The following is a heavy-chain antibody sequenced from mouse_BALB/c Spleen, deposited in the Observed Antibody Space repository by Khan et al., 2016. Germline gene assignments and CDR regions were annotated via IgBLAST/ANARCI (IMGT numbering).Heavy chain of an antibody. CDR2: IDPANGNT. CDR3: ARSPYDYDVGFAY. V-gene: IGHV14-3*02. D-gene: IGHD2-4*01. Sequence: EVQLQESGAELVKPGASVKLSCTASGFHIKDTYMHWVKQRPEQGLEWIGRIDPANGNTKYDPKFQGKATITADTSSNTAYLQLSSLTSEDTAVYYCARSPYDYDVGFAYWGQGTLVTVSA. CDR1: GFHIKDTY. J-gene: IGHJ3*01.